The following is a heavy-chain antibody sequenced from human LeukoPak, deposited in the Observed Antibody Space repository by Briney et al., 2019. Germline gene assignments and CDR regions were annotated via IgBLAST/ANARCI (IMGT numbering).Heavy chain of an antibody. V-gene: IGHV4-30-4*01. D-gene: IGHD3-10*01. CDR1: GGSISSGDYY. J-gene: IGHJ5*02. CDR3: ARDYYGSLNWFDP. CDR2: IYYSGST. Sequence: SETLSLTCTVSGGSISSGDYYWSWIRQPPGKGLEWIGYIYYSGSTYYNPSLKSRVPISVDTSKNQFSLKRSSVTAADTAVYYCARDYYGSLNWFDPWGQGTLVTVSS.